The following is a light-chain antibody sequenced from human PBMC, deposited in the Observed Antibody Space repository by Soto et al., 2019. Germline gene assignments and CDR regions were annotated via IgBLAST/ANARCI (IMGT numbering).Light chain of an antibody. J-gene: IGKJ5*01. CDR1: QSISTY. V-gene: IGKV1-39*01. CDR3: QQSYSTPTIT. Sequence: DIQMTQTPSSLSESVGDRITITCGASQSISTYLNWYQQKPRKAPKLXIYDASILETGVPSRFSGGGSGTDFTLTISSLQPEDFATYYCQQSYSTPTITFGQGTRVEIK. CDR2: DAS.